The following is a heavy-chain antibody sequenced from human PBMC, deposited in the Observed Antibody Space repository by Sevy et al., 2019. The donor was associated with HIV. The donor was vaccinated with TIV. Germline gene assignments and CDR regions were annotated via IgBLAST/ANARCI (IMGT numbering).Heavy chain of an antibody. Sequence: SETLSLTCTVSGDSISSKNDYWAWFRQPPGKGLEWVGDIYYSGYTDSNPSLTGRVTLSVDTSKNQFSLKVTSVTAADTAVYYCAGRRDYWGGDCLHFDLWGQGILVTVSS. D-gene: IGHD2-21*01. V-gene: IGHV4-39*01. CDR3: AGRRDYWGGDCLHFDL. J-gene: IGHJ4*02. CDR1: GDSISSKNDY. CDR2: IYYSGYT.